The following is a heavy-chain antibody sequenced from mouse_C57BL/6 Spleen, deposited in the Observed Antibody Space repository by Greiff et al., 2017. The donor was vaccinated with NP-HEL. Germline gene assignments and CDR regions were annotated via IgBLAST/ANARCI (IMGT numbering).Heavy chain of an antibody. D-gene: IGHD2-4*01. CDR1: GYAFSSYW. CDR2: IYPGDGDT. CDR3: ARSGDDYDPYYFDY. V-gene: IGHV1-80*01. J-gene: IGHJ2*01. Sequence: QVQLQQSGAELVKPGASVKISCKASGYAFSSYWMNWVKQRPGKGLEWIGQIYPGDGDTNYNGKFKGKATLTADKSSSTAYMQLSSLTSEDSAVYFCARSGDDYDPYYFDYWGQGTTLTVSS.